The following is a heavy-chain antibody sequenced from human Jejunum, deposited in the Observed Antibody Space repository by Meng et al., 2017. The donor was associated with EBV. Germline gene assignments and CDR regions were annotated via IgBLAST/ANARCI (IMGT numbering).Heavy chain of an antibody. CDR3: ATGDDYGNSNFDY. V-gene: IGHV1-3*04. CDR1: GYMFISYA. D-gene: IGHD2/OR15-2a*01. CDR2: INIGNGNT. J-gene: IGHJ4*02. Sequence: QVQVGRSGAEVKKPGASVKVSCNASGYMFISYARHWVRQAPGQRLEWMGWINIGNGNTKYSQKFHGRLTISRDTSANTAYLELSSLTSEDTAIYYCATGDDYGNSNFDYWGQGTLVTVSS.